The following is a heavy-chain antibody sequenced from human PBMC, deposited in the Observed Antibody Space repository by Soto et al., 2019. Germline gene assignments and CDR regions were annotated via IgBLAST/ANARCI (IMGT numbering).Heavy chain of an antibody. CDR2: LSTGGFT. J-gene: IGHJ4*02. CDR1: GFNVSSDY. D-gene: IGHD6-13*01. V-gene: IGHV3-53*01. CDR3: VRDSENSSSWSLDY. Sequence: EVQLVESGGGLIQPGGSLRLSCTASGFNVSSDYMNWVRQAPGKGLEWVSVLSTGGFTYYADSVKGRFTISRDNSKNTLYLQMNSLRVEDTAIYYCVRDSENSSSWSLDYWGQGTLVTVSS.